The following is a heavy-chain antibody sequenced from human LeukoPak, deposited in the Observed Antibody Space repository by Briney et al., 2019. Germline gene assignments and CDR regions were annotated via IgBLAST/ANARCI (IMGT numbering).Heavy chain of an antibody. J-gene: IGHJ1*01. CDR3: AWMYDSSGYYYFQH. CDR2: ISSSSSYI. CDR1: GFTFSGYS. Sequence: GGSLRLSCAASGFTFSGYSMNWVRQAPGKGLEWVSSISSSSSYIYYADSVKGRFTISRDNAKNSLYLQMNSLRAEDTAVYYCAWMYDSSGYYYFQHWGQGTLVTVSS. V-gene: IGHV3-21*01. D-gene: IGHD3-22*01.